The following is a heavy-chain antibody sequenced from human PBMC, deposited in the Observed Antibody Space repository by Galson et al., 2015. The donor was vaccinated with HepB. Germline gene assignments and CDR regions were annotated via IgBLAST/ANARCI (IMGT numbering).Heavy chain of an antibody. CDR2: ISYDGSNT. CDR1: GFTFSNNA. CDR3: ARGGSSSSRPGVYYGMDV. Sequence: SLRLSCAASGFTFSNNAMHWVRQAPGTGLEWVAVISYDGSNTYYAYPLKGRFTISRDNSKNTLYPQMNSLSAEDTALYYCARGGSSSSRPGVYYGMDVWGQGTTVTVSS. D-gene: IGHD6-6*01. V-gene: IGHV3-30-3*01. J-gene: IGHJ6*02.